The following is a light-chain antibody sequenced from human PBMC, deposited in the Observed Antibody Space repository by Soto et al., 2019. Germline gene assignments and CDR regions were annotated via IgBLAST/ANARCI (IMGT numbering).Light chain of an antibody. V-gene: IGKV1-5*01. CDR3: QQYSSYPLT. CDR2: DAS. J-gene: IGKJ4*01. CDR1: QSISSW. Sequence: DIQMTQSPSTLSATAGDRVTITCRASQSISSWLAWYQHKPGKAPKLLIYDASNLDSGVPSRFSGSGSGTEFSLTISNLQPDDFATYYCQQYSSYPLTFGGGTKVDIK.